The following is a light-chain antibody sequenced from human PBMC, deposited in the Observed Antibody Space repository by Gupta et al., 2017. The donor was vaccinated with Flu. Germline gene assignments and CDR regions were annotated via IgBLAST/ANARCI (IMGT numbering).Light chain of an antibody. V-gene: IGLV1-44*01. CDR3: AAWDDSRNGYV. Sequence: QSVLTQPPSASGTPGQRVTISGSGSSSNIGSNTVNWYQQLPGTAPKLLIYSNNQRPSGVPDRFSGSKSGTSASLAISGLQSEDEADYYCAAWDDSRNGYVFGTGTKVTVL. CDR1: SSNIGSNT. J-gene: IGLJ1*01. CDR2: SNN.